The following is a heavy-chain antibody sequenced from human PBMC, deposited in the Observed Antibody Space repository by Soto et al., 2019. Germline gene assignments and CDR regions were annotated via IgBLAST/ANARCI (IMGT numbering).Heavy chain of an antibody. V-gene: IGHV3-30*18. CDR1: GFTFSNYG. CDR3: AKSRSHPRYFDWLLLDY. Sequence: QVQLVESGGGVVQPGRSLRLSCAASGFTFSNYGMHWVRQAPGKGLEWVAVISYDGINENYADSVKGRFTISRDNSKNTLYLQMNSLRAEDTAVYYCAKSRSHPRYFDWLLLDYWGQGTQVTVSS. CDR2: ISYDGINE. D-gene: IGHD3-9*01. J-gene: IGHJ4*02.